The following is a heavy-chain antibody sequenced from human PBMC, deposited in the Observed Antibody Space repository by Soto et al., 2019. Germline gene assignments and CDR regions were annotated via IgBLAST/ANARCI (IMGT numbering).Heavy chain of an antibody. J-gene: IGHJ5*01. V-gene: IGHV3-23*01. D-gene: IGHD6-13*01. CDR2: INTSGGNT. Sequence: SGGGLVQPGGSLRLSCAASGFTFSNYAMTWVRQAPGKGLECVSTINTSGGNTHYADSVKGRFSVSRDNSKNTLSLQMNSLRAEDTAVYYCTKDWQHDSRGQGTLFTVSS. CDR3: TKDWQHDS. CDR1: GFTFSNYA.